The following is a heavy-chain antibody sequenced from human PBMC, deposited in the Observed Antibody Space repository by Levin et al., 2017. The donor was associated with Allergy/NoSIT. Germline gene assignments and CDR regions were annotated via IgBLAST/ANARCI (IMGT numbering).Heavy chain of an antibody. CDR2: ISYSGDYT. V-gene: IGHV3-23*01. Sequence: GGSLRLSCAASGFTFSTFAMNWVRQAPGQGLEWVSSISYSGDYTFYADSVRGRFTISRDNSEHTVYLQMNSLRAEDTALYYCAKDDGTAYYSVDSWGQGTLVTVS. CDR1: GFTFSTFA. D-gene: IGHD2-21*01. CDR3: AKDDGTAYYSVDS. J-gene: IGHJ4*02.